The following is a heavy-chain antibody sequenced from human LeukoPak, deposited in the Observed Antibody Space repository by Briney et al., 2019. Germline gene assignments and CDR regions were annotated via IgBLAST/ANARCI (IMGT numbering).Heavy chain of an antibody. V-gene: IGHV3-23*01. Sequence: PGGSLRLSCAASGFTFSSYAMSWVRQAPGKGLEWVSAISGRGGSTYYADSVKGRFTISRDNSKNTLYLQMNSLRAEDTAVYYCAKGGYIVVVPAAIQGYWFDPWGQGTLVTVSS. CDR3: AKGGYIVVVPAAIQGYWFDP. J-gene: IGHJ5*02. CDR2: ISGRGGST. CDR1: GFTFSSYA. D-gene: IGHD2-2*02.